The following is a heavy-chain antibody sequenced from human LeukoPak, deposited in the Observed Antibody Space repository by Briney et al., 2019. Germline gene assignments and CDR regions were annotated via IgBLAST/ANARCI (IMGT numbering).Heavy chain of an antibody. D-gene: IGHD6-19*01. V-gene: IGHV3-74*01. Sequence: GGSLRLSCAASGFTFSSYWMHWVRQAPGKGLVWVSRINSDGSSTYYADSVKGRFTISRDNSKNTLYLQMNSLRAEDTAVYYCARDVSGWDYFDYWGQGTLVTVSS. CDR1: GFTFSSYW. J-gene: IGHJ4*02. CDR3: ARDVSGWDYFDY. CDR2: INSDGSST.